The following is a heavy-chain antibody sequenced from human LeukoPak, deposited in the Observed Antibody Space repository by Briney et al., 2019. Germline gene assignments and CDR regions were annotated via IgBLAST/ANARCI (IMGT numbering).Heavy chain of an antibody. V-gene: IGHV3-48*01. J-gene: IGHJ4*02. Sequence: GGSLRLSCAASGFTFSSYSMNWVRQAPGKGLEWVSYISSSSSTIYYADSVKGRFTISRDNLRSTVFLQMNSLRVDDTAIYYCAKDVQHPGIVWGQGTLVTVSS. CDR1: GFTFSSYS. CDR2: ISSSSSTI. D-gene: IGHD2-15*01. CDR3: AKDVQHPGIV.